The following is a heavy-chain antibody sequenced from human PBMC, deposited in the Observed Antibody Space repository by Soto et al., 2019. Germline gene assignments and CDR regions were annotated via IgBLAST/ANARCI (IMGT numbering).Heavy chain of an antibody. CDR3: ARVNYGDYYYGMDV. Sequence: PSETLSLTXTVSGGSINYSYWTWIRQPPGKGLEWIGYISYTGSANYNASLKSRLTISVDTSKNQFSLKLSSVTAADTALHYCARVNYGDYYYGMDVWGQGTTVTVSS. CDR2: ISYTGSA. D-gene: IGHD4-17*01. CDR1: GGSINYSY. J-gene: IGHJ6*02. V-gene: IGHV4-59*01.